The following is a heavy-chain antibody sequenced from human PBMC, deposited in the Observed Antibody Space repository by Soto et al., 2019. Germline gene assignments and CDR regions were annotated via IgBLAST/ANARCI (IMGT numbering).Heavy chain of an antibody. Sequence: GGSLRLSCAASGFTFSSYGMHWVRQAPGKGLEWVAVISYDGSNKYYADSVKGRFTISRDNSKNTLYLQMNSLRAEDTAVYYCASVAGYYLFDYWGQGTLVTVSS. CDR3: ASVAGYYLFDY. D-gene: IGHD3-9*01. CDR2: ISYDGSNK. CDR1: GFTFSSYG. V-gene: IGHV3-30*03. J-gene: IGHJ4*02.